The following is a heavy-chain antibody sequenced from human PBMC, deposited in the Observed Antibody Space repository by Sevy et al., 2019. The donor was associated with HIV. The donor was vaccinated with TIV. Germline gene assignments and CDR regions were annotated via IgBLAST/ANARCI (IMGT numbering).Heavy chain of an antibody. Sequence: GGSLRLSCAASGFTLSSYSMNWVRQAPGKGLEWVSYISSSSSAIYYANSVKGRFTISRDNAKNSLYLQMNSLRAEDTAVYYCARVSHLAAAGTGYWGQGTLVTVSS. D-gene: IGHD6-13*01. CDR1: GFTLSSYS. J-gene: IGHJ4*02. CDR2: ISSSSSAI. CDR3: ARVSHLAAAGTGY. V-gene: IGHV3-48*01.